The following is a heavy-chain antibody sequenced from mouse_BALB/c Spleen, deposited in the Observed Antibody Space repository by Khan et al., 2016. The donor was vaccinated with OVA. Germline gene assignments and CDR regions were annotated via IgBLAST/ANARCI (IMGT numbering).Heavy chain of an antibody. J-gene: IGHJ2*01. CDR1: CYSIPSDYA. D-gene: IGHD1-1*01. CDR2: ISYSGNP. CDR3: ARIYGGDFDY. V-gene: IGHV3-2*02. Sequence: EVQLVESGPGLVKPSQSLSLTCTVTCYSIPSDYAWNWIRQFPGNKLEWMGYISYSGNPKYNPFFKSRVYITRESSKNQFFLQLNSVTIEDTATYYCARIYGGDFDYWGQGTTLTVSS.